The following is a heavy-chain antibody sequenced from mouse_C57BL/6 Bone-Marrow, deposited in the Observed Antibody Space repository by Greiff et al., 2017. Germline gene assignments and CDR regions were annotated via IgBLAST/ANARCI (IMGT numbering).Heavy chain of an antibody. V-gene: IGHV5-6*02. D-gene: IGHD2-5*01. Sequence: EVKLQESGGDLVKPGGSLNLSCAASGFTFSSYGMSWVRQTPDKRLEWVATISSGGSYTYYPDSVKGRFTISRDNAKNTLYLQMSSLKSEDTAMYYCARRDYYSNFYAMDYWGQGTSVTVSS. CDR2: ISSGGSYT. J-gene: IGHJ4*01. CDR3: ARRDYYSNFYAMDY. CDR1: GFTFSSYG.